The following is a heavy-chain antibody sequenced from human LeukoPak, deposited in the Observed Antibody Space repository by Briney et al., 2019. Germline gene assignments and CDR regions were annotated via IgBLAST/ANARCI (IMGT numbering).Heavy chain of an antibody. J-gene: IGHJ4*02. Sequence: GGSLRLTCAASVFTFSPSWMHWVRQAPGKGLEWISFISSSSSYIYYADSVKGRFTISRDNAKNLLYLQMNSLRAEDTAVYYCAPGIAAHWGQGTLVTVSS. CDR3: APGIAAH. V-gene: IGHV3-21*06. D-gene: IGHD6-25*01. CDR1: VFTFSPSW. CDR2: ISSSSSYI.